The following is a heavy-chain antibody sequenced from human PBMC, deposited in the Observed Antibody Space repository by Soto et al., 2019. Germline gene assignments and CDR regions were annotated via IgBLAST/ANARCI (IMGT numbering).Heavy chain of an antibody. J-gene: IGHJ4*02. V-gene: IGHV3-23*01. Sequence: GGSLRLSCEVSGFTFSSYAMSWVRQAPGKGLEWVSAIPGRGSNTYYADSVKGRFTISRDNSKNTLYLQMNSLRAEDTAVYYCARDFSRAFVDYWGQGTLVTVSS. D-gene: IGHD3-10*01. CDR2: IPGRGSNT. CDR3: ARDFSRAFVDY. CDR1: GFTFSSYA.